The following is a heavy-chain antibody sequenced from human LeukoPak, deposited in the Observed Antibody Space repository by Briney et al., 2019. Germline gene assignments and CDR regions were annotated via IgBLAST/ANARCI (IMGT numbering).Heavy chain of an antibody. V-gene: IGHV3-7*01. J-gene: IGHJ4*02. CDR1: GFTFSSYW. CDR2: IKQDGSEK. CDR3: ARADNSGYDYAPDY. Sequence: GGSLRLSCAASGFTFSSYWMSWVRQAPGKGLEWVANIKQDGSEKYYVDSVKGRFTISRDNAKNPLYLQMNSLRAEDTAVYYCARADNSGYDYAPDYWGQGTLVTVSS. D-gene: IGHD5-12*01.